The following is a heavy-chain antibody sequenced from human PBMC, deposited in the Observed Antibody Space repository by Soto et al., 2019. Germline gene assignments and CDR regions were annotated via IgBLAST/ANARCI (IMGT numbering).Heavy chain of an antibody. V-gene: IGHV4-31*03. CDR3: ARVKGGTTRRAFDS. CDR2: IYDNGGA. Sequence: QVQLQESGPGLVKPSQTLSLTCTVSGDSISSGGYYWSWIRQHPGKGLELIGDIYDNGGAYYSPSLKGRVVISVDRSANQFSLRLSSVTAADTAVYYCARVKGGTTRRAFDSWGQGTLVTVSS. CDR1: GDSISSGGYY. J-gene: IGHJ4*02. D-gene: IGHD1-7*01.